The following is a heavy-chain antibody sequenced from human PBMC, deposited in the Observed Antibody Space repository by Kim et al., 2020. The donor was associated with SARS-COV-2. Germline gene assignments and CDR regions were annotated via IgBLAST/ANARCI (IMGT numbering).Heavy chain of an antibody. CDR2: ISAYNGNT. V-gene: IGHV1-18*04. J-gene: IGHJ6*02. Sequence: ASVKVSCKASGYTFTSYGISWVRQAPGQGLEWMGWISAYNGNTNYAQKLQGRVTMTTDTSTSTAYMELRSLRSDDTAVYYCARDRGLLRYFDWFTGNGMDVWGQGTTVTVSS. D-gene: IGHD3-9*01. CDR3: ARDRGLLRYFDWFTGNGMDV. CDR1: GYTFTSYG.